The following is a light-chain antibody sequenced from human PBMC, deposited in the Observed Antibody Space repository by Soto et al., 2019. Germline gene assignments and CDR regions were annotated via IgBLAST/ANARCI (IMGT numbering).Light chain of an antibody. Sequence: QSALTQPRSVSGSPGQSVTISCTGTSSDVGGYNYVSWHQQHPGKAPKLMIHDVSKRPSGIPDRFSGSKSGNTASLTISGLQAEDEADYYCGSYAGSYTWVFGGGTKLTVL. J-gene: IGLJ3*02. V-gene: IGLV2-11*01. CDR2: DVS. CDR1: SSDVGGYNY. CDR3: GSYAGSYTWV.